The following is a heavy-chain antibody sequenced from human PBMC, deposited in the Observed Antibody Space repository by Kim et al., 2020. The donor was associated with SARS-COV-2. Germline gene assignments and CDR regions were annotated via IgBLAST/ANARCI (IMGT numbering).Heavy chain of an antibody. CDR2: INPNSGGT. CDR3: ARDRNTVTSPPDY. Sequence: ASVKVSCKASGYTFTGYYMHWVRQAPGQGLEWMGWINPNSGGTNYAQKFQGRVTMTRDTSISTAYMELSRLRSDDTAVYYCARDRNTVTSPPDYWGQGTPVTVSS. J-gene: IGHJ4*02. D-gene: IGHD4-17*01. CDR1: GYTFTGYY. V-gene: IGHV1-2*02.